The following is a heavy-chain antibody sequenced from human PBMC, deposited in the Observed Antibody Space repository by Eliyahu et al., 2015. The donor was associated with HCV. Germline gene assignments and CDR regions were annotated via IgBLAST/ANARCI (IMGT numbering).Heavy chain of an antibody. J-gene: IGHJ4*02. CDR2: IXGSGGST. V-gene: IGHV3-23*01. CDR3: VKDPVRSAESVY. CDR1: GSTFXXYA. Sequence: EVQLLESGGXLVQPGGSLXLXCAASGSTFXXYAMSGVRKAPGKGLGWVSAIXGSGGSTYYADLVEGRFTISRDNSKNMLYMQMDSLRGEDTAVYYCVKDPVRSAESVYWGQGTRVTVSS.